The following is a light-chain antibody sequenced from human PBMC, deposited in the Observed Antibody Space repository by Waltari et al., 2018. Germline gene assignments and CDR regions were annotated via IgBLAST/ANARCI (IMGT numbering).Light chain of an antibody. Sequence: QSVLTQPPSVSGAPGQRVTISCTGSSSNLGAGYDVPWYQHLPGKAPKLLIYGNNNRPSGVPDRFSGSKSGTSASLAITGLRAEDEADYYCQSYDTDVSGSSVVFGGGTKLTVL. V-gene: IGLV1-40*01. CDR2: GNN. CDR3: QSYDTDVSGSSVV. J-gene: IGLJ2*01. CDR1: SSNLGAGYD.